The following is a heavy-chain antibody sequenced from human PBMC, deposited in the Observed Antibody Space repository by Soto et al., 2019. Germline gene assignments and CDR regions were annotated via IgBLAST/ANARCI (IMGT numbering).Heavy chain of an antibody. J-gene: IGHJ5*02. CDR2: IIPILGIA. D-gene: IGHD2-2*01. CDR3: ARDRASGIEVVPAELAGSAP. V-gene: IGHV1-69*04. CDR1: GGTFSSYT. Sequence: SVKVSCKASGGTFSSYTISWVRQAPGQGLEWMGRIIPILGIANYAQKFQGRVTITADKSTSTAYMELSSLRSEDTAVYYCARDRASGIEVVPAELAGSAPWGKGTLVTVSS.